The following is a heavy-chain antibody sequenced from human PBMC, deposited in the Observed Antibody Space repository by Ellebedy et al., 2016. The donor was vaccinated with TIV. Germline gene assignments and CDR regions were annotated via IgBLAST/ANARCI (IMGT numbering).Heavy chain of an antibody. CDR1: GFTFTRYW. J-gene: IGHJ5*02. CDR3: ARGLGKVSDWFVP. D-gene: IGHD3-16*02. CDR2: IYPGDYDT. V-gene: IGHV5-51*01. Sequence: PGGSLRLSCKGSGFTFTRYWIGWVRQMPGKGLEWMGIIYPGDYDTRYSPSFQGRFTISVDKSISTAYLQWRSLKASDTAMYYCARGLGKVSDWFVPWGQGTLVIVSS.